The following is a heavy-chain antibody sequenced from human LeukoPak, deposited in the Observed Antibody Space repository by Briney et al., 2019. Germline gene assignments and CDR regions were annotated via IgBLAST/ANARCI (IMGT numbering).Heavy chain of an antibody. CDR2: ISGYNGNT. D-gene: IGHD4-11*01. Sequence: ATVKVSCKASGYTFSNYGITWLRQAPGQGLECMGWISGYNGNTNYAQRLQDRVTMTTDTSTSTAYMELRSLRSDDTAVYYCAKFMTTINLFNYYTMDVRGQGTTVTVSS. CDR3: AKFMTTINLFNYYTMDV. CDR1: GYTFSNYG. J-gene: IGHJ6*02. V-gene: IGHV1-18*01.